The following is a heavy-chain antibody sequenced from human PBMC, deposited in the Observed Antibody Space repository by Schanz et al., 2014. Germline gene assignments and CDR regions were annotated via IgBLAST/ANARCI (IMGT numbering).Heavy chain of an antibody. D-gene: IGHD6-13*01. CDR3: AREQIMAAAGLVDY. CDR2: ISSSGTTI. Sequence: EEQLLQSGGGLVQPGGSLRLSCAASGFTFGSYGMSWVRQGPGKGLEWVSYISSSGTTIYYADSVKGRFTISRDNAKNSLFLQMNSLRVEDTAVYFCAREQIMAAAGLVDYWGHGTLVTVSS. J-gene: IGHJ4*01. V-gene: IGHV3-48*03. CDR1: GFTFGSYG.